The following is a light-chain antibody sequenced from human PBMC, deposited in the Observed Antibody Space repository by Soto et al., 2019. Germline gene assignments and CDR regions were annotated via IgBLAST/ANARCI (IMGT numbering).Light chain of an antibody. CDR2: EVS. J-gene: IGLJ3*02. V-gene: IGLV2-8*01. CDR1: SSDVGAYKY. Sequence: QSALTQPPSASGSPGQSVTISCTGTSSDVGAYKYVSWYQQYPGKAPKLMIYEVSKRPSGVPDRFSGSKSGNTASLTVSGLQVEDGANYYSTSYVGTNIWVFGGGPKLTV. CDR3: TSYVGTNIWV.